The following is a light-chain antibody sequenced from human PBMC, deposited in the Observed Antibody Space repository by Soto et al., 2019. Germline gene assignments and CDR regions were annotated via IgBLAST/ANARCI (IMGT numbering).Light chain of an antibody. V-gene: IGLV2-14*03. CDR3: TSWTTSTTMI. CDR1: RSDIGAYNF. J-gene: IGLJ2*01. Sequence: QSVLTQPASVSGSPGQSITISCTGTRSDIGAYNFVSWCQQHPGEVPKLMLYDVNVRPSGVSNRFSGSKSGNTASLTISGLQAEDEADYYCTSWTTSTTMIFGGGTKLTVL. CDR2: DVN.